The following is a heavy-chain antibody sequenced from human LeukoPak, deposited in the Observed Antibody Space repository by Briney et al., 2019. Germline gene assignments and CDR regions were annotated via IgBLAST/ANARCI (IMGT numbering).Heavy chain of an antibody. CDR1: GFTFSSYS. J-gene: IGHJ4*02. Sequence: GGSLRLSCAASGFTFSSYSMNWVRQAPGKGLEWVSYISSSSTIYYADSVKGRFTISRDNAKNSLYLQMNSLRAEDTAVYYCASQWELHEDGGIDYWGQGTLVTVSS. CDR2: ISSSSTI. CDR3: ASQWELHEDGGIDY. V-gene: IGHV3-48*01. D-gene: IGHD1-26*01.